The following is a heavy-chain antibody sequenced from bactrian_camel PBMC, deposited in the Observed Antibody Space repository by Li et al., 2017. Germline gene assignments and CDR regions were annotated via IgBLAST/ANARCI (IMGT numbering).Heavy chain of an antibody. Sequence: VQLVESGGESVQAGGSLRLSCAVSGSTYCSVEMSWFRQAPGEEREFVSSIDSAGRSSYAGSVKGRFTVSQDNAKKTAYLQMNSLKPEDTAMYYCAADPRPECIATMTSFIDVTDFAVWGQGTQVTVS. CDR2: IDSAGRS. J-gene: IGHJ6*01. V-gene: IGHV3S10*01. CDR3: AADPRPECIATMTSFIDVTDFAV. CDR1: GSTYCSVE. D-gene: IGHD4*01.